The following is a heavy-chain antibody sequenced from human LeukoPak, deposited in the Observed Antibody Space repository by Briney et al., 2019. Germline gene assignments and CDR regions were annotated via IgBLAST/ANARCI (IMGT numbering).Heavy chain of an antibody. CDR2: ISVDSIT. V-gene: IGHV3-23*01. CDR1: GLTFSSYA. CDR3: AKCNLNNCREGFDI. D-gene: IGHD1-1*01. Sequence: PGGSLRLSCAASGLTFSSYALSWVRKPPGKGLDWVSSISVDSITYYLDSVKGRFTISRDNSKSTLYLQMHSLRAEDTALYYCAKCNLNNCREGFDIWGQGTMVTVSS. J-gene: IGHJ3*02.